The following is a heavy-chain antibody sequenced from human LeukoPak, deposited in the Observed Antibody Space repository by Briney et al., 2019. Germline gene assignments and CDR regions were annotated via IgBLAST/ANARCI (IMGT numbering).Heavy chain of an antibody. CDR1: GVTLSPYG. Sequence: PGGSLRLSCAASGVTLSPYGMHWVRQPPGKGLEWVAVISYEGGTQHYADSVKGRFIISRDNPRNTLYLQMNILRTEDTAVYYCAKEGTPQVSTWYDLWGQGTQVIVSS. CDR3: AKEGTPQVSTWYDL. J-gene: IGHJ5*02. D-gene: IGHD3-10*01. V-gene: IGHV3-30*18. CDR2: ISYEGGTQ.